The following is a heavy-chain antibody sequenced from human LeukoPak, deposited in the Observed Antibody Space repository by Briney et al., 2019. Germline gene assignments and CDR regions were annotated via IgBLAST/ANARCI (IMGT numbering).Heavy chain of an antibody. D-gene: IGHD3-22*01. CDR3: TRPYYYDSSGYYNDY. CDR2: ISGSGGST. V-gene: IGHV3-23*01. J-gene: IGHJ4*02. Sequence: GRSLRLSCAASGFTFSSYAMSWVRQAPGNGLEWVSAISGSGGSTYYADSVKGRFTISRDNSKNTLYLQMNSLRAEDTAVYYCTRPYYYDSSGYYNDYWGQGTLVTVSS. CDR1: GFTFSSYA.